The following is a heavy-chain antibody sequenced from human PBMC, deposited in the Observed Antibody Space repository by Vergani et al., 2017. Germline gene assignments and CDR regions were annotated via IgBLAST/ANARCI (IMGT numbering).Heavy chain of an antibody. CDR2: VDPEDGET. V-gene: IGHV1-69-2*01. Sequence: EVQLVQSGAEVKKPGATVKISCKVSGYTFTDYYMHWVQQAPGKGLEWMGLVDPEDGETIYAETFKGRVTITADTSTDTAYMELSSLRSEDTAVYYCARARQPLYSYGLNWYFDLWGRGTLVTVSS. J-gene: IGHJ2*01. CDR3: ARARQPLYSYGLNWYFDL. D-gene: IGHD5-18*01. CDR1: GYTFTDYY.